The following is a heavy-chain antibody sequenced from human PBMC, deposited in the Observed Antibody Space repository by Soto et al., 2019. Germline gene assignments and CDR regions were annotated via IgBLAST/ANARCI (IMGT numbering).Heavy chain of an antibody. J-gene: IGHJ3*02. Sequence: ASVKVSCKASGYTFTSCGISWVRQAPGQGLEWMGWISPYNGITNYAQKLQGRVTITADKSTSTAYMELSSLRSEDTAVYYCARIAGYCSGGSCGIWGQGTMVTVSS. CDR3: ARIAGYCSGGSCGI. CDR1: GYTFTSCG. D-gene: IGHD2-15*01. CDR2: ISPYNGIT. V-gene: IGHV1-18*01.